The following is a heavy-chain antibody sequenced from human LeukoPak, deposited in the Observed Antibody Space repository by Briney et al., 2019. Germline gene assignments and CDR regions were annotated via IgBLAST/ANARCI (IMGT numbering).Heavy chain of an antibody. D-gene: IGHD1-26*01. CDR1: GGSISGSNYY. V-gene: IGHV4-39*07. J-gene: IGHJ3*02. CDR2: IHYRGST. Sequence: SETLSLTCTVSGGSISGSNYYWGWIRQPPGKGLEWIGSIHYRGSTYYNPSLMSRVTVSVDASKNQFSLKLTSVTAADTAVYYCTRERWDLSQAFDIWGQGTMVTVSS. CDR3: TRERWDLSQAFDI.